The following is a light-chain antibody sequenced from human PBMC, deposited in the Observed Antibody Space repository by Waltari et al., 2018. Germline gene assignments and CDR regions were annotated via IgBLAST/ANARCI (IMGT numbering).Light chain of an antibody. V-gene: IGKV1-9*01. Sequence: IQLTQSPSSLSASVGDRVTITCRASKGISNYLAWYQQKPEKAPKLLIYAASTLQSGVPSRFSGSGSGTDFTLTISSLQPEDFATYYCQQLNSYQWTFGQGTKVEIK. J-gene: IGKJ1*01. CDR1: KGISNY. CDR2: AAS. CDR3: QQLNSYQWT.